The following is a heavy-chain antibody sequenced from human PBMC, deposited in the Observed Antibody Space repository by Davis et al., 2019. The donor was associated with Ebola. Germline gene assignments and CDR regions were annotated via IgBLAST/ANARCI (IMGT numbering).Heavy chain of an antibody. CDR2: IDPSDSYT. CDR3: ARPSAGTGNYYYYDGMDV. J-gene: IGHJ6*02. V-gene: IGHV5-10-1*01. Sequence: GESLKISCKGSGYSFTSYWISWVRQMPGKGLEWMGRIDPSDSYTNYSPSFQGHVTILADKSISTAYLQWSSLKASDTAMYYCARPSAGTGNYYYYDGMDVWGQGTTVTVSS. D-gene: IGHD6-19*01. CDR1: GYSFTSYW.